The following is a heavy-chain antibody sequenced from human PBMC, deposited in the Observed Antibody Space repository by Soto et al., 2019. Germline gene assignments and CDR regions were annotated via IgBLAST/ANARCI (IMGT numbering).Heavy chain of an antibody. V-gene: IGHV1-2*04. Sequence: ASVKVSCKASGYTFTGSYIHWVRQAPGQGLEWMGWINPNSGVTNYAQKFRGWVTMTRDTSINTAYMELSRLRSDDTAVYYCAREDSAVFGTGFDYWGQGALVTVSS. CDR2: INPNSGVT. D-gene: IGHD6-19*01. CDR3: AREDSAVFGTGFDY. CDR1: GYTFTGSY. J-gene: IGHJ4*02.